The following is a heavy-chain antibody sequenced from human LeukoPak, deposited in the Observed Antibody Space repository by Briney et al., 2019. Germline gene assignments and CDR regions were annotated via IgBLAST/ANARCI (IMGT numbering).Heavy chain of an antibody. CDR3: ACGYSSSWYEGQLGDIVVVVAATPFDY. Sequence: SVKVSCKASGGTFSSYAISWVRQAPGQGLEWMGGIIPIFGTANYAQKFQGRVTITTDESTSTAYMQLSSLRSEDTAVYYCACGYSSSWYEGQLGDIVVVVAATPFDYWGQGTLVTVSS. J-gene: IGHJ4*02. CDR1: GGTFSSYA. V-gene: IGHV1-69*05. D-gene: IGHD2-15*01. CDR2: IIPIFGTA.